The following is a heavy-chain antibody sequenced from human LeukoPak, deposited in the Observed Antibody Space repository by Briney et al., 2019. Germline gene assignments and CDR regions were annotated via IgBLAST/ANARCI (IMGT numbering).Heavy chain of an antibody. D-gene: IGHD3-3*01. CDR3: AREYFGVVTYIDY. Sequence: GXGXXWXSYISSSSSTIYYADSVKGRFTISRDNAKNSLYLQMNSLRAEDTAVYYCAREYFGVVTYIDYWGQGTLVTVSS. V-gene: IGHV3-48*01. J-gene: IGHJ4*02. CDR2: ISSSSSTI.